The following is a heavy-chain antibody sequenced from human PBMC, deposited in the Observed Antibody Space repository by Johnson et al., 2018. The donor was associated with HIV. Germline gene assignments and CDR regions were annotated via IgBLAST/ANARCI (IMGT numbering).Heavy chain of an antibody. CDR1: GFTFSSYW. CDR2: IKQDGSEK. V-gene: IGHV3-7*01. J-gene: IGHJ3*02. CDR3: AREAGYYDSSGYSDAFDI. D-gene: IGHD3-22*01. Sequence: VQLVESGGGLVQPGGSLRLSCAASGFTFSSYWMSWVRQAPGKGLEWVANIKQDGSEKYYVDSVKGRFTISSDNAKNSLYLQMNSLRAEDTAVYYCAREAGYYDSSGYSDAFDIWGQGTMVTVSS.